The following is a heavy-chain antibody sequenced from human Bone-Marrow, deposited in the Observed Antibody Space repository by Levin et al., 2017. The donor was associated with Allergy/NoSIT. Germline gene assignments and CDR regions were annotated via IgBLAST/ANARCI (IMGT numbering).Heavy chain of an antibody. V-gene: IGHV1-2*06. CDR3: ASTQVKYSSSWYGDYYYYYMDV. J-gene: IGHJ6*03. Sequence: ASVKVSCKASGYTFTGYYMHWVRQAPGQGLEWMGRINPNSGGTNYAQKFQGRVTMTRDTSISTAYMELSRLRSDDTAVYYCASTQVKYSSSWYGDYYYYYMDVWGKGTTVTVSS. CDR2: INPNSGGT. D-gene: IGHD6-13*01. CDR1: GYTFTGYY.